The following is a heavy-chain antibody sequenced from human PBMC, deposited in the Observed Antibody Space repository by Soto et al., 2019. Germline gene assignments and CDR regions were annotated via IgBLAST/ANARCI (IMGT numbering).Heavy chain of an antibody. CDR2: IIPIFGTA. CDR1: GGTFSSYA. V-gene: IGHV1-69*01. D-gene: IGHD6-19*01. Sequence: QVQLVQSGAEVKKPGSSVKVSCKASGGTFSSYAISWVRQAPGQGLEWMGGIIPIFGTANYAQKFQGSVTISADESTITAYMDLSSLISEDTAVYYCVISRYSSGWGWFDPWGQVTLGTVSS. J-gene: IGHJ5*02. CDR3: VISRYSSGWGWFDP.